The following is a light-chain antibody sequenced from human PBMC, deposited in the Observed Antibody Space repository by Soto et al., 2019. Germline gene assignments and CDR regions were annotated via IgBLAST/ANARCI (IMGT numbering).Light chain of an antibody. CDR2: EVS. CDR1: SSDVGGYNY. Sequence: QSALTQPPTASGSPGQSVTISCTGTSSDVGGYNYVSWYQQHPDKAPKLMIYEVSKRPSGVPDRFSGSKSGNTASLTVAGLQAEEEADYYCSSYGGSNHLVFGGGTQLTVL. V-gene: IGLV2-8*01. CDR3: SSYGGSNHLV. J-gene: IGLJ3*02.